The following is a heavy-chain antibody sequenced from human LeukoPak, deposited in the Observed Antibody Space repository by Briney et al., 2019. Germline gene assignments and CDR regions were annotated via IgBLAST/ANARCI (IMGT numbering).Heavy chain of an antibody. J-gene: IGHJ4*02. CDR1: GFTVSSNY. V-gene: IGHV3-66*01. CDR2: IYSGGST. D-gene: IGHD3-9*01. Sequence: GGSLRLSCAASGFTVSSNYMSWVRRAPGKGLEWVSVIYSGGSTYYADSVKGRFTISRDNSKNTLYLQMNSLRAEDTAVYYCAKTYYDILTGYYAGYYFDYWGQGTLVTVSS. CDR3: AKTYYDILTGYYAGYYFDY.